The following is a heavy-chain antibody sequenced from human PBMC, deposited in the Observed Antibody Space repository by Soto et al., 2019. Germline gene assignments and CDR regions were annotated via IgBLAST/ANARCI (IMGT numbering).Heavy chain of an antibody. V-gene: IGHV2-26*01. CDR3: ARHLVNNSSSWPETSSYYYYGMDV. CDR1: GFSLSNARMG. Sequence: SGPTLVNPTETLTLTCTVSGFSLSNARMGVSWIRQPPGKALEWLAHIFSNDEKSYSTSLKSRLTISKDTSKSQVVLTMTNMDPVDTATYYCARHLVNNSSSWPETSSYYYYGMDVWGQGTTVTVSS. J-gene: IGHJ6*02. D-gene: IGHD6-13*01. CDR2: IFSNDEK.